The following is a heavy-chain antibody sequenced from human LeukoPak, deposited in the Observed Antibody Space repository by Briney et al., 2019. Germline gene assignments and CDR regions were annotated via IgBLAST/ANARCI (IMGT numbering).Heavy chain of an antibody. CDR3: ARGPAWFGESLCWFDP. CDR2: IIPIFGTA. CDR1: GGTFSSYA. Sequence: SVKVSCKASGGTFSSYAISWVRQAPGQGLEWMGGIIPIFGTANYAQKFQGRVTITADESTSTAYMELSSLRSEDTAVYYCARGPAWFGESLCWFDPWAREPWSPSPQ. V-gene: IGHV1-69*13. J-gene: IGHJ5*02. D-gene: IGHD3-10*01.